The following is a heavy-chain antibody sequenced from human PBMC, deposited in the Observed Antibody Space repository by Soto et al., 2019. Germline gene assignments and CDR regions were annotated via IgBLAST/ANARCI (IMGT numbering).Heavy chain of an antibody. D-gene: IGHD3-10*01. CDR3: ARGVGSAYHKHEFHF. Sequence: GKALESIVSVSSTGSTVYNPSLTSRITVSLDTSKNQFSLTLNSVTAADTAVYYGARGVGSAYHKHEFHFWRQGT. V-gene: IGHV4-59*01. J-gene: IGHJ1*01. CDR2: VSSTGST.